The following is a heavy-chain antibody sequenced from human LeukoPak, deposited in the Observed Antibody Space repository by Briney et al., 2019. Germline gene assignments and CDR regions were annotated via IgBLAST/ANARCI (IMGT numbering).Heavy chain of an antibody. CDR3: ARERNYGDYGNAFDV. CDR2: INPKRGVT. V-gene: IGHV1-2*02. Sequence: GASVKVSCKASGYTXTDYYIHWMRQAPGQGLEWMAWINPKRGVTTYAQKFQGRVTMTRDTPITTAYMELTRLRSDDTTIYYCARERNYGDYGNAFDVWGQGTKVSVSS. J-gene: IGHJ3*01. CDR1: GYTXTDYY. D-gene: IGHD4-17*01.